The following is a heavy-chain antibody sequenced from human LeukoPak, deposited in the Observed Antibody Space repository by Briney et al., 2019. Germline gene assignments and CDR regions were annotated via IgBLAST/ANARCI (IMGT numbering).Heavy chain of an antibody. CDR1: GFPFSAYS. CDR3: AKAYYDSSGYSYYFDY. Sequence: GGSLRLSCAASGFPFSAYSMNWVRQAPGKGLEWVSSISGSSNYIYYADSVKGRFTISRDNAKNSLYLHMNSLRADDTAVYYCAKAYYDSSGYSYYFDYWGQGTLVTVSS. D-gene: IGHD3-22*01. CDR2: ISGSSNYI. V-gene: IGHV3-21*01. J-gene: IGHJ4*02.